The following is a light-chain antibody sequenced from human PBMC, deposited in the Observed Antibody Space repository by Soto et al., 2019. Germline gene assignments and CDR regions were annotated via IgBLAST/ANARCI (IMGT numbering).Light chain of an antibody. CDR3: QQYNNWPWT. CDR2: GAS. CDR1: QSVRSN. J-gene: IGKJ1*01. V-gene: IGKV3-15*01. Sequence: EIVMTQSPATLSVSPGERVTLSCRASQSVRSNLAWYQQKLGQAPSLLIYGASTRATGIPARFSGSGSATEFTLTISSLQSEDFAVYYCQQYNNWPWTFGQGTKVDIK.